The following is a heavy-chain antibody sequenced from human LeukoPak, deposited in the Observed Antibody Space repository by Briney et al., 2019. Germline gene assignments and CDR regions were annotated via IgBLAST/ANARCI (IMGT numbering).Heavy chain of an antibody. J-gene: IGHJ3*02. V-gene: IGHV1-18*01. CDR1: GYTFTSYG. CDR3: ARDPVCSGGSCYVAFDI. CDR2: ISAYNGNT. Sequence: ASVKVSCKASGYTFTSYGISWVRQAPGQGLEWMGWISAYNGNTNYAQKLQGRVTMTTDTSTSTAYMELRSLRSDDTAVYYCARDPVCSGGSCYVAFDIWGQGTMVTVSS. D-gene: IGHD2-15*01.